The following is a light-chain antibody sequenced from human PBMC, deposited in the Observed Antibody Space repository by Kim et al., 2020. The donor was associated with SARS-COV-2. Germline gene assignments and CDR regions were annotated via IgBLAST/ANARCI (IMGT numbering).Light chain of an antibody. Sequence: SPGDRASLACRASHSVSSSYLAWYQQTPGQAPRLLIYGASSRATGIPDRFSGSGSRTDFTLTISRLEPEDVAVYYCQQYGSSPLTFGGGTKVEIK. CDR2: GAS. J-gene: IGKJ4*01. V-gene: IGKV3-20*01. CDR3: QQYGSSPLT. CDR1: HSVSSSY.